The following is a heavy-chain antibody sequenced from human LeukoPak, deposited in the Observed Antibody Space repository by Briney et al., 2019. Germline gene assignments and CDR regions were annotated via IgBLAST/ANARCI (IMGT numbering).Heavy chain of an antibody. J-gene: IGHJ4*02. CDR1: GFTFSNAW. CDR3: TTDSLLWFGELLNFDY. D-gene: IGHD3-10*01. Sequence: PGGSLRLSCAASGFTFSNAWMNWVRPAPGKGLEWLRRIKSKTDGGTTDYAAPVKGRFTISRDDSKNTLYLQMNSLKTEDTAVYYCTTDSLLWFGELLNFDYWGQGTLVTVSP. CDR2: IKSKTDGGTT. V-gene: IGHV3-15*07.